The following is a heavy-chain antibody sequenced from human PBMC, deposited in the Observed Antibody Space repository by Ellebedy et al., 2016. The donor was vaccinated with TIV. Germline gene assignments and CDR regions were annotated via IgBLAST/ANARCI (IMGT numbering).Heavy chain of an antibody. V-gene: IGHV3-30-3*01. Sequence: PGGSLRLSCAAPGFTFSTYGMHWVRQAPGKGMERVAIISSDGNDKYYADSVKGRLTISRDNSKDTVYLQMNSLRAEDTAAYSCARGTITLPRSAFDIWGQGTMATVSS. CDR1: GFTFSTYG. D-gene: IGHD1-26*01. CDR2: ISSDGNDK. CDR3: ARGTITLPRSAFDI. J-gene: IGHJ3*02.